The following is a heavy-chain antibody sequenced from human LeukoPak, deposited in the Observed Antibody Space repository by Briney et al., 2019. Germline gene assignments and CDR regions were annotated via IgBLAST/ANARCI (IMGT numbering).Heavy chain of an antibody. CDR3: ARAFYGDYVEAFDY. CDR1: GFTFSSYW. J-gene: IGHJ4*02. V-gene: IGHV3-7*01. Sequence: PGGSLRLSCAASGFTFSSYWMSWVRQAPGKGLEWVANIKQDGSEKYYVDSVKGRFTISRGNAKNSLYLQMNNLRAEDTAVYYCARAFYGDYVEAFDYWGQGTLVTVSS. D-gene: IGHD4-17*01. CDR2: IKQDGSEK.